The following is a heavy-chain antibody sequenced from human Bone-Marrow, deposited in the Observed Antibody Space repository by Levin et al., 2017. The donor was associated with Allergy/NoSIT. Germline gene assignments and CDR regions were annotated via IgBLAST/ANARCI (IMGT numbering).Heavy chain of an antibody. D-gene: IGHD3-10*01. Sequence: ETLSLTCAASGLSVSNSYMTWVRQAPGKGLEWVSVMYTGGSTYYADSVKGRFTISRDNSQNTVFLQMNSLRAEDTAMYYCATTDGGSGSYYGYWGQGTRVTVSS. CDR1: GLSVSNSY. CDR3: ATTDGGSGSYYGY. J-gene: IGHJ4*02. V-gene: IGHV3-53*01. CDR2: MYTGGST.